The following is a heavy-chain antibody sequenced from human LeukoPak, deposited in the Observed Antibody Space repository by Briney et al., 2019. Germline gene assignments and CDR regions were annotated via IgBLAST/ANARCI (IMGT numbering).Heavy chain of an antibody. D-gene: IGHD3-22*01. Sequence: SETLSLTCTVSGGSISSYYWSWIRQPPGKGLEWIGYIYYSGSTNYNPSLKSRVTISVDTSKNQFSLKLSSVTAADTAVYYCARLIPFSVIVVVAGSGSFDYWGQGTLVTVSS. CDR1: GGSISSYY. J-gene: IGHJ4*02. CDR3: ARLIPFSVIVVVAGSGSFDY. CDR2: IYYSGST. V-gene: IGHV4-59*08.